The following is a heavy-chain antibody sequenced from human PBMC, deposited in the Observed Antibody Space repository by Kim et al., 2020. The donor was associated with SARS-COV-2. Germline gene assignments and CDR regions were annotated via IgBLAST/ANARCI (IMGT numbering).Heavy chain of an antibody. CDR3: AREVTVTPDAFDI. D-gene: IGHD2-21*02. Sequence: SLRLSCSASFFSFSTYEMSWVRQAPGKGLEWVSYISGSGRGIHYADSVKGRFTISRDNAKKSLFLQMNSLRAEDTAVYYCAREVTVTPDAFDIWGQGTLVTVSS. J-gene: IGHJ3*02. CDR1: FFSFSTYE. V-gene: IGHV3-48*03. CDR2: ISGSGRGI.